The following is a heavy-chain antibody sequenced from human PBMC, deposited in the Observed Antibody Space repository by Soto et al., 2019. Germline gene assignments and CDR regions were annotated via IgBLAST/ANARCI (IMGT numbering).Heavy chain of an antibody. CDR1: GFTFSSCG. CDR2: IWYDGSNK. CDR3: ARDRGEGDGYRSGFDY. J-gene: IGHJ4*02. Sequence: QVQLVESGGGVVQPGRSLRLSCAASGFTFSSCGMHWVRQAPGKGLEWVAVIWYDGSNKYYADSVKGRFTISRDNSKNTLYLQMNSLRAEDTAVYYCARDRGEGDGYRSGFDYWGQGTLVTVSS. V-gene: IGHV3-33*01. D-gene: IGHD3-3*01.